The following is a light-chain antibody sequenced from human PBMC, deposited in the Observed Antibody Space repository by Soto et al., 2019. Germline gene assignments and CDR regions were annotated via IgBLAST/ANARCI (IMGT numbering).Light chain of an antibody. CDR2: EGS. J-gene: IGLJ1*01. Sequence: SVLPQPASVSGSPGQSITISCTGTSNDVGSYNFVSWYQQHPGKAPKLVIYEGSKRPSGVSNRFSGSKSGNTASLTISGLQAEDEADYYCCSYAGSSTLYVFGTGTKVTVL. V-gene: IGLV2-23*01. CDR1: SNDVGSYNF. CDR3: CSYAGSSTLYV.